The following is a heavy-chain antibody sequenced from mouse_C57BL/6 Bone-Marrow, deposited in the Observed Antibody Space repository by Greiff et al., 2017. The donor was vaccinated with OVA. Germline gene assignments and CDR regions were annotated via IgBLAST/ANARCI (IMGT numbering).Heavy chain of an antibody. Sequence: QVSLQQGGAELVRPGTSVKMSCKASGYNFTPHCIGWAKQRPGHGLEWIGDIYPGGGYTNYNEKFKGKATLTADKSSSTAYMQFSSLTSEDSAIYYCARYGYYGSSRYWYFDVWGTGTTVTVSS. CDR2: IYPGGGYT. CDR1: GYNFTPHC. J-gene: IGHJ1*03. CDR3: ARYGYYGSSRYWYFDV. V-gene: IGHV1-63*01. D-gene: IGHD1-1*01.